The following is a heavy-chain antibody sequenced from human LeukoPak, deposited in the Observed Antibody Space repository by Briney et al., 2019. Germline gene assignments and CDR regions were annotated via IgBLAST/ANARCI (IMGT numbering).Heavy chain of an antibody. CDR1: GYTFTSYY. V-gene: IGHV1-46*01. Sequence: ASVKVSCKASGYTFTSYYMHWVRQAPGQGLEWMGIINPSGGSTSYAQKFQGRVTMTRDTSTSTVYMELSSLRSEDTAVYYCARSSGSYYNPRNYYYGMDVWGQGTTVTVSS. CDR3: ARSSGSYYNPRNYYYGMDV. CDR2: INPSGGST. D-gene: IGHD3-10*01. J-gene: IGHJ6*02.